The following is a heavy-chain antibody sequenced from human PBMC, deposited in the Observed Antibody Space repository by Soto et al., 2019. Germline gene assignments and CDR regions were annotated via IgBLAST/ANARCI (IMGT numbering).Heavy chain of an antibody. D-gene: IGHD1-1*01. Sequence: QVHLVQSGAEVKKPGASVKVSCKGSGYTFTSYGITWVRQAPGQGLEWMGWISAHNGNTDYAQRLQGRVTVTRDTSTSTAYMELTSLRSDDTAVYYCARGRYGDYWGQGALVTVSS. CDR1: GYTFTSYG. V-gene: IGHV1-18*01. CDR3: ARGRYGDY. CDR2: ISAHNGNT. J-gene: IGHJ4*02.